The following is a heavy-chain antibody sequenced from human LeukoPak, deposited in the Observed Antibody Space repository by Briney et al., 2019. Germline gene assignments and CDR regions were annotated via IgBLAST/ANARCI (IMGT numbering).Heavy chain of an antibody. CDR3: ARASYSSGWSSKY. V-gene: IGHV3-7*04. J-gene: IGHJ4*02. CDR2: IKQDGSEK. Sequence: GGSLRLSCAASGFTFSSYWMSWVPQAPGKGLEWVANIKQDGSEKYYVDSVKDRFSISRDNAKNSLYMQMNSLRAEDTAVYYCARASYSSGWSSKYWGQGTLVIVSS. CDR1: GFTFSSYW. D-gene: IGHD6-19*01.